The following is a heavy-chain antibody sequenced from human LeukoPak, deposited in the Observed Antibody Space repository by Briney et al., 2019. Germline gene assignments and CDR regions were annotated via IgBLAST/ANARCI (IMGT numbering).Heavy chain of an antibody. J-gene: IGHJ4*02. CDR3: ARGGPFDWLLLGSFDY. V-gene: IGHV4-38-2*02. CDR1: GGSISSYY. Sequence: PSETLSLTCTVSGGSISSYYWGWIRQPPGKGLEWIGSIYHSGSTYYNPSLKSRVTISVDTSKNQFSLKLSSVTAADTAVYYCARGGPFDWLLLGSFDYWGQGTLVTVSS. D-gene: IGHD3-9*01. CDR2: IYHSGST.